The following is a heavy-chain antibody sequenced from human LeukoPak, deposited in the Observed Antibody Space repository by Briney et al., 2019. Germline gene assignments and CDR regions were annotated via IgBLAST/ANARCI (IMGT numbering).Heavy chain of an antibody. Sequence: ASVKVSCEASGYTFTGYYMHWVRQAPGQGLEWMGWINPNSGGTNYAQKFQGRVTMTRDTSISTAYMELSRLRSDDTAVYYCARRYRGGSYIHYYYYMDVWGKGTTVTVSS. J-gene: IGHJ6*03. D-gene: IGHD1-26*01. V-gene: IGHV1-2*02. CDR1: GYTFTGYY. CDR3: ARRYRGGSYIHYYYYMDV. CDR2: INPNSGGT.